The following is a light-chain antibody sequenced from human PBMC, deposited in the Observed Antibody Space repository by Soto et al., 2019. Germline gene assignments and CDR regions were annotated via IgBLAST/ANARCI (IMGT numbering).Light chain of an antibody. V-gene: IGLV1-47*01. J-gene: IGLJ2*01. CDR1: SSNIGNNY. CDR3: APWEDSLSGPL. CDR2: RNN. Sequence: QSAVTQPPSASGTPGQRVTISCSGSSSNIGNNYVYWYQQIPGTAPKLLIYRNNQRPSGVPDRFSGSKSGTSASLAISGLRYEDEADYYCAPWEDSLSGPLFGGGTQLTVL.